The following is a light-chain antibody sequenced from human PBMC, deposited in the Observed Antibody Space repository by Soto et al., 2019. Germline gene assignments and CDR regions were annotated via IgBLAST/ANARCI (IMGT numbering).Light chain of an antibody. J-gene: IGKJ1*01. CDR2: GAS. V-gene: IGKV3-15*01. CDR1: QRISNY. CDR3: QQYNNWPPT. Sequence: ERVMTQSPATLSVSPGERATLSCRASQRISNYLAWYQQKPGQAPRLLISGASTRATGIPARFSGSGSGTEFTLTISSLQSEDFAVYYCQQYNNWPPTFGQGTRWIS.